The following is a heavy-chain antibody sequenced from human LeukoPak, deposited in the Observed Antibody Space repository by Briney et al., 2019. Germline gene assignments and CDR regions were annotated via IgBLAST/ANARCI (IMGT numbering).Heavy chain of an antibody. CDR3: ARGIGAGSNWFDS. V-gene: IGHV3-74*01. J-gene: IGHJ5*01. CDR2: TNSDGSST. D-gene: IGHD6-13*01. Sequence: GGSLRLSCAASGFAFSNYWMHWVRQAPGKGLVWVSLTNSDGSSTIYPDSVKGRFTISRDNAKNTLYLQMNSLRAEDTAVYYCARGIGAGSNWFDSWGQGTRVTVSS. CDR1: GFAFSNYW.